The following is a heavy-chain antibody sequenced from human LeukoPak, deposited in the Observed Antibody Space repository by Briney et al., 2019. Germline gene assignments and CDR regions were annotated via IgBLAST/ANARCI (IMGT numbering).Heavy chain of an antibody. CDR3: ARARGYYYDSSSYFDY. D-gene: IGHD3-22*01. CDR1: GGSISSYY. CDR2: IYYSGST. J-gene: IGHJ4*02. Sequence: SETLSLTCTVSGGSISSYYWSWIRQPPGKGLEWIGYIYYSGSTNYNPSLKSRVTISVDTSKNQFSLKLSSVTAADTAVYYCARARGYYYDSSSYFDYWGQGTLVTVSS. V-gene: IGHV4-59*08.